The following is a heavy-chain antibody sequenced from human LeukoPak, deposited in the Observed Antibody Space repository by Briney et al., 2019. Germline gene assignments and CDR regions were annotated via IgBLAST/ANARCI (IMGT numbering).Heavy chain of an antibody. V-gene: IGHV4-34*01. J-gene: IGHJ4*02. CDR1: GGSFSGYY. D-gene: IGHD3-3*01. CDR2: INHSGST. CDR3: AKDPRRGFWSGSYFDN. Sequence: KPSETLSLTCAVYGGSFSGYYWSWIRQPPGKGLEWIGEINHSGSTNYNPSLKSRVTISVDTSKNQFSLKLSSVTAADTAVYYCAKDPRRGFWSGSYFDNWGQGTLVTVSS.